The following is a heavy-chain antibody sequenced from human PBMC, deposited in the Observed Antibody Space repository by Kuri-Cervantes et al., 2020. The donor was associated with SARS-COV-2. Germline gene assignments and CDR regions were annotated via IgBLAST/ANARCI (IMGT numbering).Heavy chain of an antibody. V-gene: IGHV3-7*01. CDR3: ARRRSGFDY. CDR2: IKQDGSEK. Sequence: GESLKISCAASGFTFDDYAMHWVRQAPGKGLEWVANIKQDGSEKYYVDSVKGRFTISRDNAKNSLYLQMNSLRAEDTAVYYCARRRSGFDYWGQGTLVTVSS. D-gene: IGHD3-10*01. J-gene: IGHJ4*02. CDR1: GFTFDDYA.